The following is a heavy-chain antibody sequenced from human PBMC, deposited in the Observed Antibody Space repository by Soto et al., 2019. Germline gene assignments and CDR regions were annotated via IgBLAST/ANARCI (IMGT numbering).Heavy chain of an antibody. CDR3: ARGGYCSSTSCSYYMDV. CDR2: ISAYNGNT. J-gene: IGHJ6*03. V-gene: IGHV1-18*01. D-gene: IGHD2-2*01. CDR1: GYTFTSYG. Sequence: ASAKASCKDSGYTFTSYGISWVQPAPGQGLEWMGWISAYNGNTNYAQKLQGRVTMTTDTSTSTAYMELRSLRSDDTAVYYCARGGYCSSTSCSYYMDVWGKGTTVTVSS.